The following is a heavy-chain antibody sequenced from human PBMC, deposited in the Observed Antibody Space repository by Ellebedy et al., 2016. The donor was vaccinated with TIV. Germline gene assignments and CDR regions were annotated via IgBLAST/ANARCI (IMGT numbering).Heavy chain of an antibody. CDR1: GYSFTSYW. D-gene: IGHD2-2*01. J-gene: IGHJ4*02. CDR2: IDPSDSYT. Sequence: GESLKISCKGSGYSFTSYWISRVRQMPGKGLEWMGRIDPSDSYTNYSPSFQGNITISADKSISTAYLQWSSLKASDTAMYYCASQTDSTEDYWGQGTLVTVSS. V-gene: IGHV5-10-1*01. CDR3: ASQTDSTEDY.